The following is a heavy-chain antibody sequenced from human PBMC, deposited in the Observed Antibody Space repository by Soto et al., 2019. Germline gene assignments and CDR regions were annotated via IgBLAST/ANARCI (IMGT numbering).Heavy chain of an antibody. CDR2: IYYSGST. CDR1: GGSISSYY. CDR3: ARRRDVVVPAAMDFDY. D-gene: IGHD2-2*01. Sequence: QVQLQESGPGLVKPSETLSLTCTVSGGSISSYYWSWIRQPPGKGLEWIGYIYYSGSTNYNPSLKSRVTISVDTAKNQVSLKLSSVTAADTAVYYCARRRDVVVPAAMDFDYWGQGTLVTVSS. V-gene: IGHV4-59*08. J-gene: IGHJ4*02.